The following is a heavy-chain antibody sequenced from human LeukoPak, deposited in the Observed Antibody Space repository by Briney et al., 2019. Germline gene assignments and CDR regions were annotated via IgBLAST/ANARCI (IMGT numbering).Heavy chain of an antibody. Sequence: LETLSLTCTVSGYSISSGYYCTWIRQTPGKGLEWIGSVHHTGKTYYNPSLNSRVTISVDTSQVQFSLKLASVTAADTALYYCARGRLDGSYCFDYWGQGALVTVSS. CDR2: VHHTGKT. J-gene: IGHJ4*02. V-gene: IGHV4-38-2*02. CDR1: GYSISSGYY. D-gene: IGHD2-15*01. CDR3: ARGRLDGSYCFDY.